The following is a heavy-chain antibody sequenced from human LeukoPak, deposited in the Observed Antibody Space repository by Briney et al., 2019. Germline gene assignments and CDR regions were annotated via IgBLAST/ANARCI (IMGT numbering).Heavy chain of an antibody. D-gene: IGHD3-10*01. Sequence: PGGSLRLSCAASGFTLSSYGMHWVRQAPGKGLEWVAFIRYDGSNKYYADSVKGRFTISRDNSKNTLYLEKKSLRGEDTAVYYCAKDDYYYGSGSYYTPPLTNYWGQGTLVTVSS. J-gene: IGHJ4*02. CDR1: GFTLSSYG. CDR2: IRYDGSNK. V-gene: IGHV3-30*02. CDR3: AKDDYYYGSGSYYTPPLTNY.